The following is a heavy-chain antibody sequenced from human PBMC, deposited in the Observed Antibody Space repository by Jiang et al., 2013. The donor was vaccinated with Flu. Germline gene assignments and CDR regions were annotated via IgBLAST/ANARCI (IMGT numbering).Heavy chain of an antibody. CDR2: LYTGYT. Sequence: GLVKPSETLSLTCTVSGGSISSYYWSWIRQPPGEGTGADWLYLYTGYTNFNPSLKSRVTMSVDTSKNQFSLSLSSVTAADTAIYYCARRDEYSYGFFDYWGQGTLVTVSS. V-gene: IGHV4-59*13. J-gene: IGHJ4*02. CDR1: GGSISSYY. D-gene: IGHD5-18*01. CDR3: ARRDEYSYGFFDY.